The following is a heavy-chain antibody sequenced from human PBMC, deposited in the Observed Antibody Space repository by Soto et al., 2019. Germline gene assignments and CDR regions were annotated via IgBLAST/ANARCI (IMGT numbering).Heavy chain of an antibody. V-gene: IGHV1-3*01. Sequence: QVQLVQSGAEVKKPGASVKVSCKASGYTFTSYAMHWVRQAPGQRLEWMGWINAGNGNTKYSQKFQGRVTITRDTSASTAYMELSSLRSEDTAVYYCARDCGPVVVVPAAITGDMDVWGKGTTVTVSS. CDR2: INAGNGNT. CDR3: ARDCGPVVVVPAAITGDMDV. J-gene: IGHJ6*03. D-gene: IGHD2-2*01. CDR1: GYTFTSYA.